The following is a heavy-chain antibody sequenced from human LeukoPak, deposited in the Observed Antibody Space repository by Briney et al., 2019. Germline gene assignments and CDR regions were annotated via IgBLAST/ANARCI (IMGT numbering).Heavy chain of an antibody. CDR1: GGSISSYY. Sequence: SETLSLTCTVSGGSISSYYWSWIRQPAGKGLEWIGLIYTSGSTNYNPSLKSRVTMSVDTSKNQFSLKLSSVTAADTAVYYCARVGRSYYNEPIDYWGQGTLVTVSS. CDR2: IYTSGST. D-gene: IGHD3-10*01. V-gene: IGHV4-4*07. J-gene: IGHJ4*02. CDR3: ARVGRSYYNEPIDY.